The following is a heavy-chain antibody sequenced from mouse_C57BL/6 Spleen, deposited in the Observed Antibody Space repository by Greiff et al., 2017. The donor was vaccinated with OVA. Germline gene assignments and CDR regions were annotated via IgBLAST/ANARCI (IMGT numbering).Heavy chain of an antibody. V-gene: IGHV1-26*01. CDR3: ARGNYDYV. J-gene: IGHJ2*01. CDR1: GYTFTDYY. D-gene: IGHD2-4*01. Sequence: EVQLQQSGPELVKPGASVKISCKASGYTFTDYYMNWVKQSHGKSLEWIGDINPNNGGTSYNQKFKGKATLTVDKSSSTAYMELRSLTSEDSAVYYCARGNYDYVWGQGTTLTVSS. CDR2: INPNNGGT.